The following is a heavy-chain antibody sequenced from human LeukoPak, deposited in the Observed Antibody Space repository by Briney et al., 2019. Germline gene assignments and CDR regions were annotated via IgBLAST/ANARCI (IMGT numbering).Heavy chain of an antibody. CDR1: GFTFSSYA. V-gene: IGHV3-23*01. J-gene: IGHJ4*02. D-gene: IGHD1-26*01. Sequence: GGSLRLSSAASGFTFSSYAMSWVRQAPGKGLEWVSAISGSGGSTYYADSVKGRFTISRDNSKNTLYLQMNSLRAEDTAVYYCAKDFGIVGATAGTDYWGQGTLVTVSS. CDR3: AKDFGIVGATAGTDY. CDR2: ISGSGGST.